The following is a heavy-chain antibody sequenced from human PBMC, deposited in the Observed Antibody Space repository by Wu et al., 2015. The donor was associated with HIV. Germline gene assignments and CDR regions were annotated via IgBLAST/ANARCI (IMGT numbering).Heavy chain of an antibody. Sequence: QVQLVQSGAEVKKPGSSVKVSCKASGGTFSSYAISWVRQAPGQGLEWMGGIIPIFGTANYAQKFQGRVTITADESTSTAYMELSSLRSEDTAVYYCARSIAQTNWGWDYAFDIWGQGTMVTVSS. CDR1: GGTFSSYA. D-gene: IGHD7-27*01. V-gene: IGHV1-69*12. CDR3: ARSIAQTNWGWDYAFDI. CDR2: IIPIFGTA. J-gene: IGHJ3*02.